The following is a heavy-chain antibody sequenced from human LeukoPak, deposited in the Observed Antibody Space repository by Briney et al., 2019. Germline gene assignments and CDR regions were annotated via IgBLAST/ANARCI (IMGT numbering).Heavy chain of an antibody. CDR3: ARQITPHGNFDY. CDR2: IGTAGDT. Sequence: GGSLRLSCEASGFTLSNHAMHWVRRATGKGLEWVSAIGTAGDTFYPGSVKGRFTISRENAKNSLYLQMDSLRAEDTAVYYRARQITPHGNFDYWGQGTLVTVSS. D-gene: IGHD1-14*01. CDR1: GFTLSNHA. J-gene: IGHJ4*02. V-gene: IGHV3-13*01.